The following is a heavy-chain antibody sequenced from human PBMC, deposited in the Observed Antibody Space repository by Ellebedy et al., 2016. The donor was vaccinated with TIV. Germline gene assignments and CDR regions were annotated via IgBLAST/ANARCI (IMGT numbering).Heavy chain of an antibody. D-gene: IGHD6-19*01. V-gene: IGHV7-4-1*01. J-gene: IGHJ6*02. CDR1: GYTFTSYA. CDR3: ARGIAVAGAQIYYGMDV. CDR2: INTNTGNP. Sequence: ASVKVSCXASGYTFTSYAMNWVRQAPGQGLEWMGWINTNTGNPTYAQGFTGRFVFSLDTSVSTAYLQICSLKAEDTAVYYCARGIAVAGAQIYYGMDVWGQGTTVTVSS.